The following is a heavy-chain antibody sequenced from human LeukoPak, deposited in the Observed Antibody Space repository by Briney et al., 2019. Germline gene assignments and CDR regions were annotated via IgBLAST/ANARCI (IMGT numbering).Heavy chain of an antibody. V-gene: IGHV1-2*02. Sequence: ASVKVSCKASGYTFTAYYMHWVRQAPGQGLEWMGWINPNSGGTNYAQKFQGRVTMTRDTSISTAYMELSRLRPDDTAVYYCARDYYDSSGFGAFDIWGQGTMVTVSS. CDR3: ARDYYDSSGFGAFDI. D-gene: IGHD3-22*01. CDR1: GYTFTAYY. CDR2: INPNSGGT. J-gene: IGHJ3*02.